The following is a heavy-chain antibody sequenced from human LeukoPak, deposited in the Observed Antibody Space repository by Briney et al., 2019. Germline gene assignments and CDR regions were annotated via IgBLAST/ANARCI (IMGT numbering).Heavy chain of an antibody. J-gene: IGHJ4*02. V-gene: IGHV3-74*01. CDR3: ARATEFINPDY. CDR1: GFTFSSYW. D-gene: IGHD3-10*01. Sequence: GGSLRLSCAASGFTFSSYWMHWVRQAPGKGLVWVSRINSDGSSTSCADSVKGRFTISRDNAKNTLYLQMNSLRAEDTAVYYCARATEFINPDYWGQGTLVTVSS. CDR2: INSDGSST.